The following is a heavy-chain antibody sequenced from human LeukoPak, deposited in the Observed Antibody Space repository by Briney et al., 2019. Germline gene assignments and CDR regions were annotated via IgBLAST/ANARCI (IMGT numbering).Heavy chain of an antibody. Sequence: ASVKVSCKASRYTFAGYSMHWVRQAPGQGLECMGCINPNSGGANYAQKFQGRVTMTGDTSISTAYMELSRLTSDETAVYSCARGRGSYSLDYWGQGTLVTVSS. V-gene: IGHV1-2*02. CDR3: ARGRGSYSLDY. CDR2: INPNSGGA. D-gene: IGHD1-26*01. CDR1: RYTFAGYS. J-gene: IGHJ4*02.